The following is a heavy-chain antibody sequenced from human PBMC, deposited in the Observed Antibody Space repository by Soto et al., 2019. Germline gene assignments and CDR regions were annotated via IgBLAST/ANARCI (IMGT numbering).Heavy chain of an antibody. CDR1: GGSFSGYY. CDR3: ARYDYDILTGYQRSFDD. Sequence: PSETLSLTCAVYGGSFSGYYWSWIRQPPGKGLEWIGEINHSGSTNYNPSLKSRVTISVDTSKNQFSLKLSSVTAADTAVYYCARYDYDILTGYQRSFDDWGQGTLVTVSS. J-gene: IGHJ4*02. D-gene: IGHD3-9*01. V-gene: IGHV4-34*01. CDR2: INHSGST.